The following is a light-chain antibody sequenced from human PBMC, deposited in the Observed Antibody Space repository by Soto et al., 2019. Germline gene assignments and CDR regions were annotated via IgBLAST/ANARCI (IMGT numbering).Light chain of an antibody. J-gene: IGLJ2*01. V-gene: IGLV1-44*01. CDR2: SNN. CDR3: EAWDDSLNGVV. CDR1: SSNIGSNT. Sequence: QSVLAQPPSASWTPGQRVTISCSGSSSNIGSNTVNWYQQLPGTAPKLLIYSNNQRPSGVPDRFSGSKSGTSASLAISGLQSEDEADYYCEAWDDSLNGVVFGGGTKVTVL.